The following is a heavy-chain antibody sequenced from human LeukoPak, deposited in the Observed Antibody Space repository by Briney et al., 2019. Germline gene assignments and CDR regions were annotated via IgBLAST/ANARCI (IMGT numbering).Heavy chain of an antibody. Sequence: PSETLSLTCAVYGGSFSGYYWSWVRQPPGKGLEWIGEINHSGSTNYNPSLKSRVTISVDTSQNQFSLKLSSVTAADTAVYYCARADYSNYPYYYYYYMYVWSKGTTVTVSS. CDR2: INHSGST. J-gene: IGHJ6*03. D-gene: IGHD4-11*01. CDR3: ARADYSNYPYYYYYYMYV. V-gene: IGHV4-34*01. CDR1: GGSFSGYY.